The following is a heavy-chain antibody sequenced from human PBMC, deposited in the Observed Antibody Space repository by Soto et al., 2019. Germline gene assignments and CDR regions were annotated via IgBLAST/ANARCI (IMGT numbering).Heavy chain of an antibody. J-gene: IGHJ6*02. CDR3: ARLKWELLLGYYYYGMDV. D-gene: IGHD1-26*01. Sequence: SETLSLTCTVSGGSISSSSYYWGWIRQPPGKGLEWIGSIYYSGSTYYNPSLKSRVTISVDTSKNQFSLKLSSVTAADTAVYYCARLKWELLLGYYYYGMDVWGQGTTVTV. CDR2: IYYSGST. V-gene: IGHV4-39*01. CDR1: GGSISSSSYY.